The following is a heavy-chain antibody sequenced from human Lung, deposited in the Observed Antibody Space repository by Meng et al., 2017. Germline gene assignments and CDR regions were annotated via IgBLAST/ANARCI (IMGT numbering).Heavy chain of an antibody. CDR3: AREVPYTSGWYPQGH. Sequence: QVQLVQSGAEVKKPGASVRVACQSSGYSFTSSAMHWVRQAPGQRLEWMGWLSPVDGNTKYSQNFQGRVTITRDTSASTAYMELCSLRSEDTAVYYCAREVPYTSGWYPQGHWGQGTLVTVSS. V-gene: IGHV1-3*01. J-gene: IGHJ4*02. CDR1: GYSFTSSA. D-gene: IGHD6-19*01. CDR2: LSPVDGNT.